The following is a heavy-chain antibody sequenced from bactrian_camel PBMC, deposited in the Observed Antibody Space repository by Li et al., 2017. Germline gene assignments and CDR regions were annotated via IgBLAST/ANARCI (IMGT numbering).Heavy chain of an antibody. V-gene: IGHV3S1*01. CDR1: GYTYNRNC. Sequence: HVQLVESGGDLVQPGGSLRLSCAASGYTYNRNCMAWFRQAPGKEREGVARVATGSGNTYYADSVKGRFTISQDNAKNTVYLQMNSLKPEDTAMYYCAARGPYCYTKLSVRDFTYWGQGTQVTVS. D-gene: IGHD2*01. CDR2: VATGSGNT. J-gene: IGHJ6*01. CDR3: AARGPYCYTKLSVRDFTY.